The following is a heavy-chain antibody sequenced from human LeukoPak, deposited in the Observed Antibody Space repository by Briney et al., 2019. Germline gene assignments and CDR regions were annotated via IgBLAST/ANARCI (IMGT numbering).Heavy chain of an antibody. CDR1: GYTFTGYY. D-gene: IGHD1-1*01. J-gene: IGHJ4*02. CDR3: AREPGTATGY. V-gene: IGHV1-2*02. Sequence: ASLEVSCKASGYTFTGYYLHWVRQAPGQGLEWMGWIYPNTGGTKSTQKFQGRVSMTRDTAISTAYMEINRLTSDDTAVYYCAREPGTATGYWGQGTLVTVSS. CDR2: IYPNTGGT.